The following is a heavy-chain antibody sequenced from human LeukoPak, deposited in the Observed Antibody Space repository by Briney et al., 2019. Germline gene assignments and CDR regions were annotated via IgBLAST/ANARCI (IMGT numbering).Heavy chain of an antibody. CDR3: ATTKRYSNYYYYYYMDV. J-gene: IGHJ6*03. CDR1: GGSFSGYY. V-gene: IGHV4-34*01. Sequence: PSETLSLTCAVYGGSFSGYYWSWIRQPPGKGLEWIGEINHSGSTSYNPSLKSRVTISVDTSKNQFSLKLSSVTAADTAVYYCATTKRYSNYYYYYYMDVWGKGTTVTVSS. D-gene: IGHD6-13*01. CDR2: INHSGST.